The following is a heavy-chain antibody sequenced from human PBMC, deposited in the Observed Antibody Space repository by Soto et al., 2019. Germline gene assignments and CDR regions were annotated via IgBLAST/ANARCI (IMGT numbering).Heavy chain of an antibody. CDR3: ASRWIQLWSHDAFDI. CDR2: IYPGDSDT. Sequence: PGESLKISCKGSGYSFTGYWIGWVRQMPGKGLEWMGIIYPGDSDTRYSPSFQGQVTISADKSISTAYLQWSSLKASDTAMYYCASRWIQLWSHDAFDIWGQGTMVTVSS. J-gene: IGHJ3*02. CDR1: GYSFTGYW. V-gene: IGHV5-51*01. D-gene: IGHD5-18*01.